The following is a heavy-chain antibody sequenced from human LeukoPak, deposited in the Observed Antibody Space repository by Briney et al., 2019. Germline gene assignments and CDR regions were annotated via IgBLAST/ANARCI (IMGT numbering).Heavy chain of an antibody. CDR3: VYLDSSGYYYGRLRY. CDR2: ISADGAGT. Sequence: PGGSLRLSCAASGFTFSSHALSWVRQTPGKGLESVSSISADGAGTLYADSVKGRFTISRDNSKNTVYLQMSSLGAEDTAVCFCVYLDSSGYYYGRLRYWGQGTPVTVSS. V-gene: IGHV3-23*01. D-gene: IGHD3-22*01. J-gene: IGHJ4*02. CDR1: GFTFSSHA.